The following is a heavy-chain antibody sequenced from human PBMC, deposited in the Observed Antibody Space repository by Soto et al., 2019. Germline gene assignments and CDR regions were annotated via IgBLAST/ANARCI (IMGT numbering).Heavy chain of an antibody. CDR3: ARSLISVVYIAVAGTGGMDV. J-gene: IGHJ6*02. CDR2: IDPSDSYT. CDR1: GYSFTSYW. Sequence: PXDSLTISCKGSGYSFTSYWISLVRQMRGKGLEWMGRIDPSDSYTNYSPSFQGHVTISADKSISTAYLQWSSLKASDTAMYYCARSLISVVYIAVAGTGGMDVWGQGTTVTV. V-gene: IGHV5-10-1*01. D-gene: IGHD6-19*01.